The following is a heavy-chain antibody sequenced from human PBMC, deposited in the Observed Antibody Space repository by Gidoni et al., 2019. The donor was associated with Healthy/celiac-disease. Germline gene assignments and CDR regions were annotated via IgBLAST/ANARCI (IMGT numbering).Heavy chain of an antibody. J-gene: IGHJ6*02. CDR1: GFTFSSYW. D-gene: IGHD3-22*01. Sequence: EVQLEESGGGLVQPGGSLRLSCAASGFTFSSYWMSWVRQAPGKGLEWVANIKQDGSEKYYVDSVKGRFTISRDNAKNSLYLQMNSLRAEDTAVYYCAREGSQPGADSSGYYYYYGMDVWGQGTTVTVSS. V-gene: IGHV3-7*01. CDR2: IKQDGSEK. CDR3: AREGSQPGADSSGYYYYYGMDV.